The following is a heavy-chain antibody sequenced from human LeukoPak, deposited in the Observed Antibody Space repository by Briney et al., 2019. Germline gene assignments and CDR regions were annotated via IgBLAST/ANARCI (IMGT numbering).Heavy chain of an antibody. CDR3: ARVPDVYCSSTSCYPRNVFDI. D-gene: IGHD2-2*01. V-gene: IGHV4-34*01. CDR2: INHRGST. Sequence: PSETLSLTCAVYGGSFSGYYWSWIRQPPGKGLEWIGEINHRGSTNYNPSLKSRVTISVDTSKNQFSLKLSSVTAADTAVYYCARVPDVYCSSTSCYPRNVFDIWGQGTMVTVSS. J-gene: IGHJ3*02. CDR1: GGSFSGYY.